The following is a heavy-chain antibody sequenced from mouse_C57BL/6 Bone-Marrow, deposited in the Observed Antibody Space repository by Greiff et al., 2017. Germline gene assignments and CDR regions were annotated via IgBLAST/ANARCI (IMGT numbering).Heavy chain of an antibody. CDR2: ISNGGGST. CDR3: ARQGYYGSSFFAY. D-gene: IGHD1-1*01. J-gene: IGHJ3*01. CDR1: GFTFSDYY. V-gene: IGHV5-12*01. Sequence: DVMLVESGGGLVQPGGSLKLSCAASGFTFSDYYMYWVRQTPEKRLEWVAYISNGGGSTYYPDTVKGRFTISRDNAKNTLYLQMSRLKSEDTAMYYCARQGYYGSSFFAYWGQGTLVTVSA.